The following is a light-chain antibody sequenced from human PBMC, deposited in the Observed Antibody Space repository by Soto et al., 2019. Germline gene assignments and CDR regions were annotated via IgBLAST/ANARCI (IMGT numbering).Light chain of an antibody. CDR1: QSVSRN. CDR2: GAS. J-gene: IGKJ1*01. V-gene: IGKV3-15*01. Sequence: EIVMTQSPATLSVSPGERATLSCRASQSVSRNLAWYQQKPGQAPSLLIYGASTRANGIPARFSGSGSGTELTLTISSLQSEDFAVYYCQQYNNWPPWTFGQGTQVDNK. CDR3: QQYNNWPPWT.